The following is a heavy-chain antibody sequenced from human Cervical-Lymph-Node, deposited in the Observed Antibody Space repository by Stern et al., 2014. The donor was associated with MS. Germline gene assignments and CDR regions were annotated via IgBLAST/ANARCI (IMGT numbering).Heavy chain of an antibody. D-gene: IGHD2-21*02. CDR2: RSYDGIVK. V-gene: IGHV3-30*18. J-gene: IGHJ4*02. CDR3: AKPVVTAISLDY. Sequence: QLVQSGGGVVQPGRSLRLSCAGSGFTFSNYGMHWVRQAPGRGLEWVAFRSYDGIVKYYTDSVKGRFTISRDNSKNTLSLQMNSLRGEDTAVYYCAKPVVTAISLDYWGQGTPVTVSS. CDR1: GFTFSNYG.